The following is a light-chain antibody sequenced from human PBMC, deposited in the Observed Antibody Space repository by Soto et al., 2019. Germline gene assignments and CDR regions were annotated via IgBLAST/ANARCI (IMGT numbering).Light chain of an antibody. J-gene: IGLJ1*01. V-gene: IGLV1-44*01. Sequence: QSVLTQPPSASGTPGQRVPISCSGSSSNIGSKTVNWYQQLPGTAPKLLIYSNYQRPSGVPDRFSGSKSGTSASLAISGLQSEDEADYYCSAWDDSLNGYVFGTGTKVTVL. CDR3: SAWDDSLNGYV. CDR2: SNY. CDR1: SSNIGSKT.